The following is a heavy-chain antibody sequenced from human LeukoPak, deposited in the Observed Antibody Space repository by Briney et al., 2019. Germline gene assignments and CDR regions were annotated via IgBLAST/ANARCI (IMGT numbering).Heavy chain of an antibody. CDR3: AREYSGSLGWFDP. D-gene: IGHD1-26*01. J-gene: IGHJ5*02. V-gene: IGHV4-34*01. CDR1: GGSFSGYY. CDR2: INHSGST. Sequence: SETLSLTCAVYGGSFSGYYWSWIRQPPGKGLEWIGEINHSGSTNYNPSLKSRVTISVDTSKNQFSLKLSSVTAADTAVYYCAREYSGSLGWFDPWGQGTLVTVSS.